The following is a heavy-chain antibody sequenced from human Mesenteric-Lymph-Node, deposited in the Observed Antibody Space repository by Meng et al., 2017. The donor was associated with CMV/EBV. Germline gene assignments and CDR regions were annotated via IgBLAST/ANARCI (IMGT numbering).Heavy chain of an antibody. CDR2: ISSDGSTT. D-gene: IGHD5/OR15-5a*01. J-gene: IGHJ3*02. Sequence: GESLKISCVASGLTFRNKWMHWVRQAPGKGLMWVSQISSDGSTTYYADSVKGRFTISRDNAKNTLYLQMNSLRAEDTALYYCASLSTEDAFDIWGQGTMVTVSS. CDR1: GLTFRNKW. CDR3: ASLSTEDAFDI. V-gene: IGHV3-74*01.